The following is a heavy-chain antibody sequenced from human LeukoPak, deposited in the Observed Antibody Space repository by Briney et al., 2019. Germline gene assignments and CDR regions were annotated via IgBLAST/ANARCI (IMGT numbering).Heavy chain of an antibody. J-gene: IGHJ3*02. D-gene: IGHD2-15*01. CDR1: GITFRSYA. CDR2: IICSGGST. Sequence: GGSLRLSCAASGITFRSYAMSWVRQAPGKGLEWVSVIICSGGSTYYADSVKGRFTISRDNSKNTLYLQMNSLRAEDTAVYYCAKALGVWSVVAARTAFDIWGQGTMVGVST. V-gene: IGHV3-23*01. CDR3: AKALGVWSVVAARTAFDI.